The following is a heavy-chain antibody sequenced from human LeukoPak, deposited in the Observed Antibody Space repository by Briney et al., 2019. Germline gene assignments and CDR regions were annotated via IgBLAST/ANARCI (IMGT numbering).Heavy chain of an antibody. CDR2: IKGDGSQK. V-gene: IGHV3-7*04. J-gene: IGHJ4*02. CDR1: GFTFSTYW. CDR3: ARGNDY. Sequence: PGESLRLSCAGSGFTFSTYWMYWVRQAPGKGLEWVANIKGDGSQKNYAGSVKGRFTISRDNAKNSLYLQINSLRDEDTAVYYCARGNDYWGQGTLVTVSS.